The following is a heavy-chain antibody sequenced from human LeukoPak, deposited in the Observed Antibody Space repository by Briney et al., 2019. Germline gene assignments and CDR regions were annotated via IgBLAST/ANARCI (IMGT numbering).Heavy chain of an antibody. D-gene: IGHD3-22*01. V-gene: IGHV4-34*01. Sequence: SETLSLTCAVYGGSFSGYYWSWIRQPPGKGLERIGEINHSGSTNYNPSLKSRVTISVDTSKNQFSLKLSSVTAADTAVYYCSTSGGSSGYSESLDYWGQGTLVTVSS. CDR3: STSGGSSGYSESLDY. CDR1: GGSFSGYY. CDR2: INHSGST. J-gene: IGHJ4*02.